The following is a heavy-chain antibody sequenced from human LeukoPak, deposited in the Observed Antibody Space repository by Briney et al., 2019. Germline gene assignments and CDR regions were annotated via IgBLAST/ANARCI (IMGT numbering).Heavy chain of an antibody. CDR2: ISYDGSNK. V-gene: IGHV3-30-3*01. Sequence: PAGSLTLSCAASRFTFSDYAMHWVRQAPGRGLEWVAAISYDGSNKYYADSVKGRFTISRDNSKNTLYLQMNSLRAEDTALYYCARDDGSSWYGEGYFDYWGQGTVVTVSS. D-gene: IGHD6-13*01. J-gene: IGHJ4*02. CDR3: ARDDGSSWYGEGYFDY. CDR1: RFTFSDYA.